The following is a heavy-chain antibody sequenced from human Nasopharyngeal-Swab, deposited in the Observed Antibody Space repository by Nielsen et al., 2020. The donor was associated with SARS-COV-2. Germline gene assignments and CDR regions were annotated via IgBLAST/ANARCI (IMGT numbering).Heavy chain of an antibody. CDR2: IHPGDSDT. Sequence: VRQMPGKGLEWMGIIHPGDSDTRYSPSFQGQVTISADKSISTAYLQWSSLKASDTAMYYCARHELPENRGGFDYWGQGTLVTVSS. J-gene: IGHJ4*02. D-gene: IGHD2-15*01. V-gene: IGHV5-51*01. CDR3: ARHELPENRGGFDY.